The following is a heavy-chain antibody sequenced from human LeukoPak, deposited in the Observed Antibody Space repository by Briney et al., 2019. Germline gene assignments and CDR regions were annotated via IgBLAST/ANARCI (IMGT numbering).Heavy chain of an antibody. V-gene: IGHV4-59*08. D-gene: IGHD2-2*01. CDR2: IYYRGST. CDR1: GGSISSYY. J-gene: IGHJ5*02. Sequence: PSETLSLTCTVSGGSISSYYWSWIRQPPGKGLEWIGYIYYRGSTNYNPSLQSRVTISVDTSKNQFSLNLKSVTAADTAVYYRARHLGYCGTTSCFGRAHWFDPWGQGTLVTVSS. CDR3: ARHLGYCGTTSCFGRAHWFDP.